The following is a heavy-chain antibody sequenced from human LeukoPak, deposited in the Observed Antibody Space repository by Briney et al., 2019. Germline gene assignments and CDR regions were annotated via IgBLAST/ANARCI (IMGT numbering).Heavy chain of an antibody. CDR1: GFTFSDYG. CDR3: AKDMKIKAAGYYFDY. D-gene: IGHD6-13*01. Sequence: GGSLRLSCAASGFTFSDYGMHWVRQAPGKGLEWVAVIANDGRDKKYADSVRGRFTISRDNSKNTVYLQMNSLRAEDTAVFYCAKDMKIKAAGYYFDYWGQGPLVTVSS. CDR2: IANDGRDK. J-gene: IGHJ4*02. V-gene: IGHV3-30*18.